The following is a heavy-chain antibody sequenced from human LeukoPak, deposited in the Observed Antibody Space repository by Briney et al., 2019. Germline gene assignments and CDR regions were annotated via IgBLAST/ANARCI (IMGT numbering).Heavy chain of an antibody. CDR2: INPNSGDT. CDR3: ARQALTDWYFDL. D-gene: IGHD3-9*01. Sequence: ASVNVSCKASGYTFTGYYMHWVRQAPGQGLEWMGWINPNSGDTKYAQKFQGWVTMTRDTSITTAYMELNRLTSDDTALYYCARQALTDWYFDLWGRGTLITVSS. J-gene: IGHJ2*01. CDR1: GYTFTGYY. V-gene: IGHV1-2*04.